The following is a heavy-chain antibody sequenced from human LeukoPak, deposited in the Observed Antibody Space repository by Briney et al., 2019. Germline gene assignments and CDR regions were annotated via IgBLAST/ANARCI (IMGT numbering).Heavy chain of an antibody. J-gene: IGHJ4*02. D-gene: IGHD5-18*01. CDR3: ARDNSYGSYFDY. CDR2: IYNTGST. Sequence: SETLSLTCTVSGGSIYGGGYYWSWIRQHPGKGLEWIGYIYNTGSTYHNPSLMSRVTMSVDTSKNQSSLNPNSVTAADTAVYCCARDNSYGSYFDYWGQGTLVTVSS. V-gene: IGHV4-31*03. CDR1: GGSIYGGGYY.